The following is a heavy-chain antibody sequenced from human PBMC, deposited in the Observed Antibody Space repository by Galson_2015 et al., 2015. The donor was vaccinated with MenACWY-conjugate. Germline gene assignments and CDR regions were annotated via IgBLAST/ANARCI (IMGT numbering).Heavy chain of an antibody. D-gene: IGHD6-19*01. CDR1: GFTFSRYW. Sequence: LRLSCAASGFTFSRYWMSWVRQAPWKGLEWVANIKQDGSEKYYVDSVKGRFTISRDNAKNSLYLQMNSLRAEDTAVYYCAREYKGTEQWLFDFDYWGQGTLVTVSS. J-gene: IGHJ4*02. CDR2: IKQDGSEK. CDR3: AREYKGTEQWLFDFDY. V-gene: IGHV3-7*03.